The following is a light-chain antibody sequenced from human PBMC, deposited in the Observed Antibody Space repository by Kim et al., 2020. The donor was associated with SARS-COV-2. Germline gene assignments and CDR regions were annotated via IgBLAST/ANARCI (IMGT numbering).Light chain of an antibody. V-gene: IGKV3-15*01. CDR1: QSVSSN. J-gene: IGKJ2*01. Sequence: EIVMTQSPATLSVSPGERATLSCRASQSVSSNLAWYQQKPGQAPRLLIYGASTRATGIPARFSGSGSGKEFTLTISSLQSEDFAVYYCQQYNNWLPAYTFGQGNKLE. CDR3: QQYNNWLPAYT. CDR2: GAS.